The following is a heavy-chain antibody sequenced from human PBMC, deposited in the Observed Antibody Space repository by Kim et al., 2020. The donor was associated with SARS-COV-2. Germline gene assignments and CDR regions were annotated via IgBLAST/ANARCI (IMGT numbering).Heavy chain of an antibody. CDR3: AKDLEVGPNDYPLGFDP. CDR1: GFTFRSYG. CDR2: ISNDGTEK. D-gene: IGHD4-17*01. J-gene: IGHJ5*02. Sequence: GGSLRLSCAASGFTFRSYGMHWVRQAPGKGLEWVAVISNDGTEKYYADSVKGRFTISRDNSKSTLFLQMNSLRAEDTAVYYCAKDLEVGPNDYPLGFDPWGQGTLVTVSS. V-gene: IGHV3-30*18.